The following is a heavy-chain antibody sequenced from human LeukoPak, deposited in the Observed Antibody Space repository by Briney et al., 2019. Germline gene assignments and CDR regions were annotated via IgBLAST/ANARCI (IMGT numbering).Heavy chain of an antibody. CDR3: ARGYSHDFNY. J-gene: IGHJ4*02. D-gene: IGHD5-18*01. CDR2: VNPNSGDT. CDR1: GYTFTGYY. Sequence: ASVKVSCKASGYTFTGYYLHWVRQAPGQGLEWVGRVNPNSGDTNYAQNFQGRVTMTRDTSISTAYIDLSRLRSDDTAVYYCARGYSHDFNYWGQGTLVTVSS. V-gene: IGHV1-2*06.